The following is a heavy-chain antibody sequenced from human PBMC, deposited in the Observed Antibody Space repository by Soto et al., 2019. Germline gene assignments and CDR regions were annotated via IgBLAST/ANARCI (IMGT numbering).Heavy chain of an antibody. V-gene: IGHV4-4*02. D-gene: IGHD6-13*01. CDR3: ARVIAAAGTSNWFDP. Sequence: SETLSLTCAVSGGSISSSNWWSWVRQPPGKGLEWIGETYHSGSTNYNPSLKSRVTISVDKSKNQFSLKLSSVTAADTAVYYCARVIAAAGTSNWFDPWGQGTLVTVSS. CDR2: TYHSGST. CDR1: GGSISSSNW. J-gene: IGHJ5*02.